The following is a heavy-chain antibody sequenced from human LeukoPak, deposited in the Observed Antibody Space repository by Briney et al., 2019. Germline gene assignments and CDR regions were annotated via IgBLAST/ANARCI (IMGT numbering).Heavy chain of an antibody. J-gene: IGHJ6*02. CDR2: ISSSGSTI. CDR3: AREPAVLMVYATYYYGMDV. D-gene: IGHD2-8*01. Sequence: GGSLRLSCAASGFTFSSYEMNWVRQAPGKGLEWVSYISSSGSTIYYADSVKGRFTTSRDNAKNSLYLQMNSLRAEDTAVYYCAREPAVLMVYATYYYGMDVWGQGTTVTVSS. CDR1: GFTFSSYE. V-gene: IGHV3-48*03.